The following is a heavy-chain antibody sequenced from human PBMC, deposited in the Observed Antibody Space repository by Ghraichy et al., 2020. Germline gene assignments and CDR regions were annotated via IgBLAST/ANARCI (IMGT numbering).Heavy chain of an antibody. J-gene: IGHJ4*02. CDR3: TSHLGIGRYAPVDY. CDR1: GFTFGDYA. Sequence: GASLNISCTASGFTFGDYAMSWFRQAPGKGLEWVGFIRSKAYGGTTEYAASVKGRFTISRDDSKSIAYLQMNSLKTEDTAVYYCTSHLGIGRYAPVDYWGQGTLVTVSS. CDR2: IRSKAYGGTT. D-gene: IGHD7-27*01. V-gene: IGHV3-49*03.